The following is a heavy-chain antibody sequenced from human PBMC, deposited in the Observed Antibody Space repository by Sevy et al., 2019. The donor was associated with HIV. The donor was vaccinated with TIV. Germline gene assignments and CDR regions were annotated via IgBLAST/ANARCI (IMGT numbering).Heavy chain of an antibody. V-gene: IGHV6-1*01. J-gene: IGHJ5*02. CDR1: GDSVSSNSAA. CDR3: ARDILHYCSGGSCYLYNWFDP. Sequence: QSQTLSLTCAISGDSVSSNSAAWNWIRQSPSRGLEWLGRTYYRSKWYNDYAVSVKSRITINPDTSKNQFSLQLNSVIPEDTAVYYCARDILHYCSGGSCYLYNWFDPWGQGTLVTVSS. CDR2: TYYRSKWYN. D-gene: IGHD2-15*01.